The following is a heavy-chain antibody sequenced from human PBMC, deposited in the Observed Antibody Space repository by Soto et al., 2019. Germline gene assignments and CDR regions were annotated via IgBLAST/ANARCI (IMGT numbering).Heavy chain of an antibody. J-gene: IGHJ6*02. CDR3: ARDGGGALGYGMDV. D-gene: IGHD3-16*01. V-gene: IGHV3-13*01. CDR1: GFTLSDHY. Sequence: GGSLRLSCAGSGFTLSDHYIDWVRQAPGKGLEWVGRFTISRENAKNSLYLQMNNLRVGDTAVYYCARDGGGALGYGMDVWGQGTTVTVSS.